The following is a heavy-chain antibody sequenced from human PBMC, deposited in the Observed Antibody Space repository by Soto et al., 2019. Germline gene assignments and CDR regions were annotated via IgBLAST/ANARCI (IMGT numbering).Heavy chain of an antibody. CDR2: INAGNGNT. J-gene: IGHJ4*02. Sequence: QVQLVQSGAEVKKPGASVKVSCKASGYTFTSYAMHWVRQAPGQRLEWMGWINAGNGNTKYSQKFQGRVTITRDTSASTAYMELSSLRSEDTAVYYCARGAMYYDFWSGPRPLDYWGQGTLVTVSS. V-gene: IGHV1-3*01. D-gene: IGHD3-3*01. CDR3: ARGAMYYDFWSGPRPLDY. CDR1: GYTFTSYA.